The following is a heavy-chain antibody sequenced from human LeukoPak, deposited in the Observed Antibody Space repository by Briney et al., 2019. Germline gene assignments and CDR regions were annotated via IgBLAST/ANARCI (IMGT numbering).Heavy chain of an antibody. CDR2: ISAYNGNT. D-gene: IGHD5-12*01. J-gene: IGHJ4*02. V-gene: IGHV1-18*01. CDR3: ARDPGYSAYDSILDY. Sequence: ASVKVSCKASGYTFTSYGISWVRQAPGQGLERMGWISAYNGNTNYAQKLQGRVTMTTDTSTSTAYMELRSLRSDDTAVYYCARDPGYSAYDSILDYWGQGTLVTVSS. CDR1: GYTFTSYG.